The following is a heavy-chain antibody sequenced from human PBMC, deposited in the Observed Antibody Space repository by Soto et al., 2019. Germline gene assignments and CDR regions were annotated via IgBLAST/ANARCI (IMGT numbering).Heavy chain of an antibody. V-gene: IGHV3-15*07. J-gene: IGHJ4*02. D-gene: IGHD3-22*01. Sequence: PGGSLRLSCAASGFTFSNAWMNWVRQAPGKGLEWVGRIKSKTDGGTTDYAAPVKGRFTISRDDSKNTLYLQMNSLKTEDTAVYYCTTDTTPGTFSSGYHDFPCWGQGTLVTVSS. CDR2: IKSKTDGGTT. CDR3: TTDTTPGTFSSGYHDFPC. CDR1: GFTFSNAW.